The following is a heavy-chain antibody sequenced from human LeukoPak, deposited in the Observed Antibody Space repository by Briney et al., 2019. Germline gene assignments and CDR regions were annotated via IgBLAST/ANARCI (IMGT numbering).Heavy chain of an antibody. CDR3: ASSRYCSSTSCYALDYYGMDV. V-gene: IGHV1-69*01. Sequence: SVKVSCKASGGTFSSYAISWVRQAPEQGLEWMGGIIPIFGTANYAQKFQGRVTITADESTSTAYMELSSLRSEDTAVYYCASSRYCSSTSCYALDYYGMDVWGQGTTVTVSS. J-gene: IGHJ6*02. CDR2: IIPIFGTA. D-gene: IGHD2-2*01. CDR1: GGTFSSYA.